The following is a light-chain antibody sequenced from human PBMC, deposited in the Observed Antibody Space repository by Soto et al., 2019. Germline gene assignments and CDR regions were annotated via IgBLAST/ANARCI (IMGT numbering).Light chain of an antibody. V-gene: IGLV2-23*01. Sequence: QSALTQPASVSGSPGQSITISCTGTSSDVGSYNLVSWYQQHPGKAPKLMIYEGSKRPSGVSNRFSGSKSGNTASLTISGLQAEDEADYYCCSYAGTLYVFVPVSKVTVL. CDR3: CSYAGTLYV. J-gene: IGLJ1*01. CDR2: EGS. CDR1: SSDVGSYNL.